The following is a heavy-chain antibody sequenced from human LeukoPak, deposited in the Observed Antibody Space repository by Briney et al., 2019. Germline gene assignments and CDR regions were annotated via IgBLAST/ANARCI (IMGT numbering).Heavy chain of an antibody. V-gene: IGHV3-30*02. Sequence: PGGSLRLSCEASGFSFSSYGMHWVRQAPGKGLEWVAFIRHDGRNYFYEDSVKGRFTISRDNAKNSLYLQMNSLRAEDTAVYYCARGSSSWYNYYYYMDVWGKGTTVTISS. J-gene: IGHJ6*03. CDR3: ARGSSSWYNYYYYMDV. D-gene: IGHD6-13*01. CDR2: IRHDGRNY. CDR1: GFSFSSYG.